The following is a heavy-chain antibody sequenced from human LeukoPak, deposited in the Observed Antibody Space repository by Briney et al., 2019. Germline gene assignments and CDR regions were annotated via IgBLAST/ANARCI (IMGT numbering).Heavy chain of an antibody. V-gene: IGHV1-8*01. Sequence: GAPVKVSCKASGYTFTSYDINWVRQATGQGLEWMGWMNPNSGNTGYAQKFQGRVTMTRNTSISTAYMELSSLRSEDTAVYYCARGNAIAAAGRQYWFDPWGQGTLVTVSS. CDR3: ARGNAIAAAGRQYWFDP. CDR1: GYTFTSYD. D-gene: IGHD6-13*01. CDR2: MNPNSGNT. J-gene: IGHJ5*02.